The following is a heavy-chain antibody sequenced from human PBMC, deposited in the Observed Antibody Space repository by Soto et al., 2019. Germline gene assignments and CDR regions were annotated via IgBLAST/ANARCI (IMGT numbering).Heavy chain of an antibody. Sequence: PSETLSLTCTVSGHSISSSNYYRGLIRQPPGKGLEWIGSIFYSGFTYDNPSLKSRVTMSVDRSKNQFSLKLSSVTAADTAVYYCARGGVDYYDSSGYYFSPYYFDYWGQGTLVTVSS. CDR2: IFYSGFT. J-gene: IGHJ4*02. V-gene: IGHV4-39*07. CDR1: GHSISSSNYY. D-gene: IGHD3-22*01. CDR3: ARGGVDYYDSSGYYFSPYYFDY.